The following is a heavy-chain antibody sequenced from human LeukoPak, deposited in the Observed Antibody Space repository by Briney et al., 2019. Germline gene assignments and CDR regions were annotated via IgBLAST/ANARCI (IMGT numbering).Heavy chain of an antibody. Sequence: ASVKVSCKASGGTFSSYAISWVRQAPGQGLEWMGGIIPIFGTANYAQKFQGRVTITADKSTSTAYMELSSLRSEDTAVYYCARDAVGATRYYYYYYMDVWGKGTTVTVSS. CDR1: GGTFSSYA. CDR3: ARDAVGATRYYYYYYMDV. V-gene: IGHV1-69*06. CDR2: IIPIFGTA. J-gene: IGHJ6*03. D-gene: IGHD1-26*01.